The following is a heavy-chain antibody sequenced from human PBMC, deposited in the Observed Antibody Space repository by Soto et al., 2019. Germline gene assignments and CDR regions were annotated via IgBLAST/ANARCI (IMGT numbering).Heavy chain of an antibody. CDR3: ARSIGGSSYYPPDY. J-gene: IGHJ4*02. CDR1: GFTFSGYG. V-gene: IGHV3-30*03. Sequence: QVQLVESGGGVVQPGGSLRLSCAASGFTFSGYGMHWVRQSPGEGLEWVAILANDGSYQYYAESVKGRFTISRDNSKNTLYLQMDSLRPEDTAVYYCARSIGGSSYYPPDYWGQGTLVTGSS. CDR2: LANDGSYQ. D-gene: IGHD2-15*01.